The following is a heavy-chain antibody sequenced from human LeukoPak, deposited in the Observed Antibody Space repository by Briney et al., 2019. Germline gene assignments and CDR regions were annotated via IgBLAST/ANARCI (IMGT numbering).Heavy chain of an antibody. Sequence: GGSLRLSCAASGFTFSSYAMHWVRQAPGKGLEWVAVISYDGSNKYYADSVKGRFTISRDNSKNTLYLQMNSLRAEDTAVYYCARGFSRYFDWPSGYYYYGMDVWGKGTTVTVSS. CDR1: GFTFSSYA. D-gene: IGHD3-9*01. CDR3: ARGFSRYFDWPSGYYYYGMDV. J-gene: IGHJ6*04. V-gene: IGHV3-30*04. CDR2: ISYDGSNK.